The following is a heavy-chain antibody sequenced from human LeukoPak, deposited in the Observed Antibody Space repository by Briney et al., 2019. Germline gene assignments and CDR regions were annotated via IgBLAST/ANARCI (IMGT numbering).Heavy chain of an antibody. D-gene: IGHD2-2*01. V-gene: IGHV4-30-2*01. J-gene: IGHJ6*03. CDR1: GGSISSGGYY. Sequence: SETLSLTCTVSGGSISSGGYYWGWLRQPPGKGLEWIGYIIHSGSTYYNPSLKSRVAISVDRSKNQFSLKLSSVTAADTAVYYCARDAYCSSTSCYPGYYYYYMDVWGKGTTVTVSS. CDR2: IIHSGST. CDR3: ARDAYCSSTSCYPGYYYYYMDV.